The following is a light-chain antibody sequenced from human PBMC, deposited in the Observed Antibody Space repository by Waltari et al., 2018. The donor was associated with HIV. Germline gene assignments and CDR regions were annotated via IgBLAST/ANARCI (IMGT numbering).Light chain of an antibody. V-gene: IGLV2-18*02. CDR3: SSYTSSSTLGYV. CDR1: SSDVDSYNR. CDR2: EVS. J-gene: IGLJ1*01. Sequence: QSALTQPPSVSGSPGQSVTISCTGASSDVDSYNRFSWYQQPPGTAPKLIIYEVSNRPSGVPDRFSGSKSGNTASLTISGLQAEDEADYYCSSYTSSSTLGYVFGTGTKVTVL.